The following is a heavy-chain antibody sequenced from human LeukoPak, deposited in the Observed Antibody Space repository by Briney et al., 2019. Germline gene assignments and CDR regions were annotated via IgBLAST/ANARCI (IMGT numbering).Heavy chain of an antibody. V-gene: IGHV3-23*01. D-gene: IGHD3-22*01. CDR1: GFTFSSYA. J-gene: IGHJ4*02. CDR2: ISGSGGST. CDR3: AITTDLGYYYDSSGYLDY. Sequence: PGGSLRLSCAASGFTFSSYAMSWVRQAPGKGLEWVSAISGSGGSTYYADSVKGRFTISRDNSKNTLYLQMNSLRAEDTAVYYCAITTDLGYYYDSSGYLDYWGQGTLVTVSS.